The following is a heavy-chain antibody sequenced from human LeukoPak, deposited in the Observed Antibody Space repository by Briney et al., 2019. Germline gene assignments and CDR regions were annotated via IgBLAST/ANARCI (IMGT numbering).Heavy chain of an antibody. J-gene: IGHJ3*02. Sequence: SETLSLTCAVYGGSFSGYYWSWIRQPPGKGLEWIGEINHSGSTNYNPSLKSRVTISVDTSKNQFSLKLSSVTAADTAVYYCARGSPSRYCGGGSCYSYAFDIWGQGTMVTVSS. CDR2: INHSGST. CDR3: ARGSPSRYCGGGSCYSYAFDI. D-gene: IGHD2-15*01. V-gene: IGHV4-34*01. CDR1: GGSFSGYY.